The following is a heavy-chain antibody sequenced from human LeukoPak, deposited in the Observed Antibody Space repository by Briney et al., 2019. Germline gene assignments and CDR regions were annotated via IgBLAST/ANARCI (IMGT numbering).Heavy chain of an antibody. J-gene: IGHJ3*02. CDR1: GFTFGSYA. CDR2: ISYDGGTT. V-gene: IGHV3-30-3*02. Sequence: GGSLRLSCAASGFTFGSYAMNWVRQAPGKGLEWVAVISYDGGTTYYADSVKGRFTISRDNSKNTLYLQMNSLRAEDTAVYYCAKLLVVPAAIVQDDAFDIWGQGTMVTVSS. D-gene: IGHD2-2*02. CDR3: AKLLVVPAAIVQDDAFDI.